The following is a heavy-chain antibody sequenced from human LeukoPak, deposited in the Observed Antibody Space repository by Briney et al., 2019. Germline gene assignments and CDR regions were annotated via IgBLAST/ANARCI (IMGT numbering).Heavy chain of an antibody. CDR3: TTDKGWELRNIYGY. CDR1: GFTFSNAW. CDR2: IKSKTDGGTT. J-gene: IGHJ4*02. Sequence: GGSLRLSCAASGFTFSNAWMSWVRQAPGKGLEWVGRIKSKTDGGTTDYAAPVKGRFTISRDDSKNTLYLQMNSLKTEDTAVYYCTTDKGWELRNIYGYWGQGTLVTVSS. D-gene: IGHD1-26*01. V-gene: IGHV3-15*01.